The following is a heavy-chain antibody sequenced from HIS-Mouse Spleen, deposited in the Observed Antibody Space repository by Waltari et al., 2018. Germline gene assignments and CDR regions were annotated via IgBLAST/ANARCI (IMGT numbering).Heavy chain of an antibody. J-gene: IGHJ4*02. D-gene: IGHD4-17*01. CDR3: TAIEDGDYAGDY. CDR2: IKSKTDGGTT. Sequence: EVQLVESGGGLVKPGGSLRLSCAASGFPFSNAWMRWVRQPPGKGLEWVGRIKSKTDGGTTDYAAPVKGRFTISRDDSKNTLYLQMNSLKTEDTAVYYCTAIEDGDYAGDYWGQGTLVTVSS. V-gene: IGHV3-15*01. CDR1: GFPFSNAW.